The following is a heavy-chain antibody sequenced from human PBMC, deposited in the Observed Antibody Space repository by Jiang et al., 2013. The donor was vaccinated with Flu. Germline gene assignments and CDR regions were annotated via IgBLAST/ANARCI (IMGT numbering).Heavy chain of an antibody. CDR2: IKSNTDGGTT. V-gene: IGHV3-15*01. D-gene: IGHD3-3*01. J-gene: IGHJ6*02. Sequence: VQLVESGGGLVKPGGSLRLSCVDSGFTFSNAWMSWVRQAPGKGLEWVGRIKSNTDGGTTNYAAPVKGRFIISRDDSKSTLYLQMTSLRAGDTAVYYCATDGVHSYDFRSGDYAAGYKYFGMDVWGQGTTVTVSS. CDR3: ATDGVHSYDFRSGDYAAGYKYFGMDV. CDR1: GFTFSNAW.